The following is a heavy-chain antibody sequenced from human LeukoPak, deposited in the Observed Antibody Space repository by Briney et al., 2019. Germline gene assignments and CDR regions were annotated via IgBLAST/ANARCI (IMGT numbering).Heavy chain of an antibody. V-gene: IGHV3-13*04. J-gene: IGHJ3*02. CDR1: GFIFSRYD. Sequence: GGSLRLSCAASGFIFSRYDIHWVRQATGKGLEWVSAIGSAGDTYYTDSVKGRFGISRDTGKNSFYLQMNSLRAGDTAVYYCARGFAVAGTSAFDIWGQGTMVTVSS. CDR3: ARGFAVAGTSAFDI. CDR2: IGSAGDT. D-gene: IGHD6-19*01.